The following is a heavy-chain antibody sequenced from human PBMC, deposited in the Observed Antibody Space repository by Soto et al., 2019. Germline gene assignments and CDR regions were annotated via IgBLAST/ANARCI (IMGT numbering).Heavy chain of an antibody. CDR3: ARGAPIITMVRGVIGALHY. D-gene: IGHD3-10*01. J-gene: IGHJ4*02. CDR2: IYYSGST. V-gene: IGHV4-31*03. Sequence: SETLSLTCTVSGGSISSGGYYWSWIRQHPGKGLEWIGYIYYSGSTYYNPSLKSRVTISVDTSKNQFSLKLSSVTAADTAVYYCARGAPIITMVRGVIGALHYWGQGTLVTVSS. CDR1: GGSISSGGYY.